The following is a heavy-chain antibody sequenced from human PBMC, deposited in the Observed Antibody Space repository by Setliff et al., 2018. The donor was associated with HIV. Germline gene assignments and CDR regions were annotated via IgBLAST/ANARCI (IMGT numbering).Heavy chain of an antibody. CDR2: MYYTGST. J-gene: IGHJ4*02. Sequence: KPSETLSLTCTVSGGSTDSGSYYWAWIRQPPGKGLEWIGSMYYTGSTYYNPSLKSRVTISIDTSKNQFSLKLNSVTAADTAMYYCASDISPDDGYNRLHYFDYWGQGTLVTVSS. D-gene: IGHD5-12*01. CDR3: ASDISPDDGYNRLHYFDY. V-gene: IGHV4-39*01. CDR1: GGSTDSGSYY.